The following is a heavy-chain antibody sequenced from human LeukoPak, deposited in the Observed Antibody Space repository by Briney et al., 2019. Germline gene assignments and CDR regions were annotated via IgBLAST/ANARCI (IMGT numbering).Heavy chain of an antibody. CDR2: IYYSGST. Sequence: SETLSLTCTVSGASISSYYWSWIRQPPGKGLEWIGYIYYSGSTDYNPSLKSRVTISVDTSKNQFSLKLSSVTAADTAVYYCARARAGSNSLGETDCWGQGTLVTVSS. CDR1: GASISSYY. V-gene: IGHV4-59*01. CDR3: ARARAGSNSLGETDC. D-gene: IGHD5-24*01. J-gene: IGHJ4*02.